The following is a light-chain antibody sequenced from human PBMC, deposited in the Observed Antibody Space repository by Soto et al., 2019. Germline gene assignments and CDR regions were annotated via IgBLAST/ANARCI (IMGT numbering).Light chain of an antibody. Sequence: EIVMTQSPATLSVSPGERATLTCRASQSVSSNLAWYQQKPGQAPRLLIYCTSTRATGIPARFSGSGSGTEFTLTISSLHSEDFAVYYRQQYNNWPPTFGQGTKLEIK. CDR1: QSVSSN. V-gene: IGKV3-15*01. J-gene: IGKJ2*01. CDR3: QQYNNWPPT. CDR2: CTS.